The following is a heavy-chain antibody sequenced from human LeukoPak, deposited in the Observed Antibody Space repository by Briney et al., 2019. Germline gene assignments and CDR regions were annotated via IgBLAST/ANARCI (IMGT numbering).Heavy chain of an antibody. D-gene: IGHD6-19*01. J-gene: IGHJ3*02. V-gene: IGHV4-34*01. Sequence: PSETLSLTCAVYGGSFSGYYWSWIRQPPGKGLEWIGEINHRGSTNYNPSPKSRVTISVDTSKNQFSLKLSSVTAADTAVYYCARDVAGSAFDIWGQGTMVTVSS. CDR2: INHRGST. CDR1: GGSFSGYY. CDR3: ARDVAGSAFDI.